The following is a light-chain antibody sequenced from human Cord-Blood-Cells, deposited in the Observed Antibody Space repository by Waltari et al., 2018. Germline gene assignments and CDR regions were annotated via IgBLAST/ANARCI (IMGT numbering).Light chain of an antibody. V-gene: IGKV3-11*01. CDR3: QQRSNWPGVT. CDR1: QSVSSY. Sequence: EIFLTQSPATLSFSPGERATLSCRASQSVSSYLAWYQQKPGQAPRLLSYEASNRATGIPARFSGSGSGTDFTLTISSLEPEDFAVYYCQQRSNWPGVTFGGGTKVEIK. J-gene: IGKJ4*01. CDR2: EAS.